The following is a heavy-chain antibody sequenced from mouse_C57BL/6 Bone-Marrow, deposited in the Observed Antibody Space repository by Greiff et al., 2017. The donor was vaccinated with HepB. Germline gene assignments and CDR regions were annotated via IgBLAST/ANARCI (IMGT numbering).Heavy chain of an antibody. V-gene: IGHV1-53*01. Sequence: QVQLQQPGTELVKPGASVKLSCKASGYTFTSYWMHWVKQRPGQGLEWIGNINPSNGGTNYNEKFKSKATLTVDTSSSTAYMQLSSLTSEDSAVYYCARRDYGSSTRYFDVWGTGTTVTVSS. CDR2: INPSNGGT. J-gene: IGHJ1*03. CDR1: GYTFTSYW. CDR3: ARRDYGSSTRYFDV. D-gene: IGHD1-1*01.